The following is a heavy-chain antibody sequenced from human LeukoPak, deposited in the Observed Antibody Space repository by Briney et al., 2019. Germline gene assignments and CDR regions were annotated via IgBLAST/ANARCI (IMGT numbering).Heavy chain of an antibody. J-gene: IGHJ4*02. CDR3: ARELVGTNGFDY. CDR2: INPNSGGT. Sequence: ASVKVSCKASGYTLTSYGISWVRQAPGQGLEWMGRINPNSGGTNYAQKSQGRVTMTRDTSISTAYMELSRLRSDDTAVYYCARELVGTNGFDYWGQGTLVTVSS. V-gene: IGHV1-2*06. CDR1: GYTLTSYG. D-gene: IGHD1-26*01.